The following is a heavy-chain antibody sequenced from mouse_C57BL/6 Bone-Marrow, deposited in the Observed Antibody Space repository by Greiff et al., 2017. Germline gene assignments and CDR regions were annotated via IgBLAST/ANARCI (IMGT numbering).Heavy chain of an antibody. D-gene: IGHD1-1*01. V-gene: IGHV1-59*01. Sequence: QVQLQQPGAELVRPGTSVKLSCKASGYTFTSYWMHWVKQRPGQGLEWIGVIDPSDSYTNYNQKFKGKATLTVDTSSSTAYMQLSSLTSEDSAVXYCARSPYYYGSSGDFDYWGQGTTLTVSS. CDR3: ARSPYYYGSSGDFDY. J-gene: IGHJ2*01. CDR2: IDPSDSYT. CDR1: GYTFTSYW.